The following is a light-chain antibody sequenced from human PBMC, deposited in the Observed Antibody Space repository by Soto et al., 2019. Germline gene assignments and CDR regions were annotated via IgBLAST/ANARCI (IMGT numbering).Light chain of an antibody. CDR1: QSVSSSY. CDR2: AAP. Sequence: EIVLTQSPGTLSLSPGEKATLSCRASQSVSSSYLAWYQQKPGQAPRLLIYAAPSRGTGIPDKFSGGGSGTDFTLTISRLEPEDFAVYYCQQYGSCQGTFGGGTKVEIK. J-gene: IGKJ4*01. CDR3: QQYGSCQGT. V-gene: IGKV3-20*01.